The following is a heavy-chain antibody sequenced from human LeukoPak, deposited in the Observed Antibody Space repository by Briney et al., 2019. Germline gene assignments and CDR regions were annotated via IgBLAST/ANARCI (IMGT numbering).Heavy chain of an antibody. CDR1: GGSVSSYY. Sequence: SETLSLTCTDSGGSVSSYYWSWIRQPAGEGLEWIARLYATGDTHYNPSFQSRAAMSEDTSRGQFSLRLSSVTAADTAVYYCAREPSRGNFDYWGQGILVTVSS. CDR2: LYATGDT. CDR3: AREPSRGNFDY. J-gene: IGHJ4*02. D-gene: IGHD2-2*01. V-gene: IGHV4-4*07.